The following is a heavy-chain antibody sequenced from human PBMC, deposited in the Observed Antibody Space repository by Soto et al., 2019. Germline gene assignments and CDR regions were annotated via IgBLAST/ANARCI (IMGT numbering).Heavy chain of an antibody. D-gene: IGHD3-16*01. CDR2: ISSDGSKV. J-gene: IGHJ4*02. CDR3: VKESTVSHVHL. Sequence: GGSLRLSCAASGFTLRSHGMNWVRQAPGKGLQWVAFISSDGSKVNYRDSVKGRFTLSRDNAKDTLSLQMTSLRSEDTAVYYCVKESTVSHVHLWGQVSVVTFSS. V-gene: IGHV3-30*18. CDR1: GFTLRSHG.